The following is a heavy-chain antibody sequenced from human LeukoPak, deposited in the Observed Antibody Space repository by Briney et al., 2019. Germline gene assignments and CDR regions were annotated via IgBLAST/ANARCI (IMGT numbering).Heavy chain of an antibody. Sequence: SETLSLISTVSSASLSTHYWSWIRQPPGGGLEWIGHVYHSGSTSYNPSLDSRVSISIDTSKNQFSLKLSSVTAADTAIYYCSTNMLRGLHFDYWGQGTLVAVSS. CDR2: VYHSGST. D-gene: IGHD3-10*01. CDR3: STNMLRGLHFDY. CDR1: SASLSTHY. V-gene: IGHV4-59*11. J-gene: IGHJ4*02.